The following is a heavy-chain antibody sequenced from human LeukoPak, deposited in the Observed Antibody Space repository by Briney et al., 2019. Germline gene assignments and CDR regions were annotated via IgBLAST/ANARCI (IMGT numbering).Heavy chain of an antibody. CDR3: ATAVDECSGGSCYYYYYGMDV. Sequence: ASVKVSCKVSGYTLTELSMHWVRQAPGKGLEWMGGFDPEDGETIYAQKFQGRVTMTEDTSTDTAYMELSSLRSEDTAVYCCATAVDECSGGSCYYYYYGMDVWGQGTTVTVSS. CDR2: FDPEDGET. V-gene: IGHV1-24*01. CDR1: GYTLTELS. J-gene: IGHJ6*02. D-gene: IGHD2-15*01.